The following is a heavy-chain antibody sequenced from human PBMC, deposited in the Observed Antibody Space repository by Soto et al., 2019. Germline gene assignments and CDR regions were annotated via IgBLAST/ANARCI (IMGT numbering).Heavy chain of an antibody. V-gene: IGHV3-64D*06. CDR2: VRGNGDPP. J-gene: IGHJ4*02. Sequence: GGSLRLSCSASGFTFSSYAMHWVRQAPGKGLEYVSGVRGNGDPPFYADSVKGRFTISRDNSKDTLYLQMSGLSADDTAVYYCVKSRGGNNFDFFDWGQGXLVTVSS. CDR1: GFTFSSYA. D-gene: IGHD5-12*01. CDR3: VKSRGGNNFDFFD.